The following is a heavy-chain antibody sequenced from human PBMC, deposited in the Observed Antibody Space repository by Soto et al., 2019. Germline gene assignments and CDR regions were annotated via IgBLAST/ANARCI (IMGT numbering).Heavy chain of an antibody. Sequence: DVQLVESGGVVVQPGGSLRLSCAASGFTFDDYAMHWVRQAPGKGLEWVALISWDGGSTFYADSVKGRFTISRDNSKNSLYLEMSSLRPEDTALYYCAKDVGEGDGYWGQGTLVTVSS. CDR1: GFTFDDYA. CDR2: ISWDGGST. CDR3: AKDVGEGDGY. J-gene: IGHJ4*02. V-gene: IGHV3-43*01.